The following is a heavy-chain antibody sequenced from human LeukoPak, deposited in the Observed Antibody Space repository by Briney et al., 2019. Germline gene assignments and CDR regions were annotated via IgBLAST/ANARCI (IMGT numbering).Heavy chain of an antibody. CDR3: APLLRTGY. V-gene: IGHV3-48*03. Sequence: GGSLRLSCAASGFTFSSYEMNWVRQAPGKGLEWLSYINSSGSTIYYADSVKGRFTVSRDNAKNSLFLQMNSLRAEDTALYYCAPLLRTGYWGQGTLVTVSS. CDR1: GFTFSSYE. J-gene: IGHJ4*02. CDR2: INSSGSTI.